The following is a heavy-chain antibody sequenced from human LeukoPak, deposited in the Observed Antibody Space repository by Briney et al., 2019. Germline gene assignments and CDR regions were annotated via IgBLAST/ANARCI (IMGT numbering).Heavy chain of an antibody. V-gene: IGHV3-48*03. CDR3: ARGDPHADL. Sequence: GGSLRLSCAASGFDLSTYEMNWVRQAPGKGLEWIADITISGHTKNYADSVRGRFTISRDNARTSLYLQMNSLRVEDTGVYYCARGDPHADLWGQGTLVTVSS. J-gene: IGHJ5*02. CDR1: GFDLSTYE. CDR2: ITISGHTK.